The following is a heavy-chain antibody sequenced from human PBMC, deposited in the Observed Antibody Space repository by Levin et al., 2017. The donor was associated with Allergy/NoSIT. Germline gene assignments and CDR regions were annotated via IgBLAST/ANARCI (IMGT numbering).Heavy chain of an antibody. CDR1: GYTFTSYG. V-gene: IGHV1-18*01. CDR2: ISAYNGNT. D-gene: IGHD4-17*01. J-gene: IGHJ4*02. CDR3: ARPSDYGDYGRLGY. Sequence: ASVKVSCKASGYTFTSYGISWVRQAPGQGLEWMGWISAYNGNTNYAQKLQGRVTMTTDTSTSTAYMELRSLRSDDTAVYYCARPSDYGDYGRLGYWGQGTLVTVSS.